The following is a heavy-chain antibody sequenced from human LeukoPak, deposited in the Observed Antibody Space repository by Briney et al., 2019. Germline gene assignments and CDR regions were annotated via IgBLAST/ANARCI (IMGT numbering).Heavy chain of an antibody. CDR1: GFTFSSYW. Sequence: PGGSLRLSCAASGFTFSSYWMSWVRQAPGKGLEWVANIKQDGSEKYYVDSVKGRFTISRDNAKNSLYLQMNSLRAEDTAVYYCARVRPMIVGLHDAFDIWGQGTMVTVSS. D-gene: IGHD3-22*01. CDR3: ARVRPMIVGLHDAFDI. J-gene: IGHJ3*02. V-gene: IGHV3-7*01. CDR2: IKQDGSEK.